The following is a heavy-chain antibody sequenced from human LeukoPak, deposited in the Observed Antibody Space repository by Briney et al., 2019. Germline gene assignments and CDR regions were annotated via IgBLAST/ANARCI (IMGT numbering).Heavy chain of an antibody. CDR3: ARVKKPYYFDY. Sequence: GGSLRLSCAASGFTFSSYWMSWVRQAPGKGLGWVANIKQDGSEKYYVDSVKGRFTISRDNAKNSLYLQMNSLRAEDTAVYYCARVKKPYYFDYWGQGTLVTVSS. CDR1: GFTFSSYW. J-gene: IGHJ4*02. V-gene: IGHV3-7*01. CDR2: IKQDGSEK.